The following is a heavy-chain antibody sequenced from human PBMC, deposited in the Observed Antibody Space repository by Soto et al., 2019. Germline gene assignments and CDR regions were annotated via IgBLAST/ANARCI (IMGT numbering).Heavy chain of an antibody. Sequence: SCAASGFIFENFGMSWVRQAPGKGLEWISSIRGSGFKKYYADSVKGRFTIARDNSKSTVYLELNNLSAEDTAVYHCANNQLVQVGPRASGGYCDPWGQRPVSTVSS. CDR3: ANNQLVQVGPRASGGYCDP. CDR2: IRGSGFKK. D-gene: IGHD1-26*01. V-gene: IGHV3-23*01. CDR1: GFIFENFG. J-gene: IGHJ5*02.